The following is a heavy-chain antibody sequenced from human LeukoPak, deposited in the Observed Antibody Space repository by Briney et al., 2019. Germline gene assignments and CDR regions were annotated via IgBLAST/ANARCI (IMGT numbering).Heavy chain of an antibody. Sequence: GGSLRLSCAASGFTFSGSAMHWVRQASGKGLEWVGRIRSKANSYATAYAASVKGRFTISRDDSKNTAYLQTNSLKTEDTAVYYCIRSSMEDLWGQGTLVTVSS. D-gene: IGHD6-6*01. CDR3: IRSSMEDL. V-gene: IGHV3-73*01. CDR1: GFTFSGSA. J-gene: IGHJ5*02. CDR2: IRSKANSYAT.